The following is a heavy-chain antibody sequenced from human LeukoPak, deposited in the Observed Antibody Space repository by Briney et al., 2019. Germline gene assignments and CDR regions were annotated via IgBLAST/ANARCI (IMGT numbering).Heavy chain of an antibody. V-gene: IGHV4-38-2*02. Sequence: SETLSLTCTVCGYSISSGYYWGWIRQPPGKGLEWIGSIYHSGSTYYNQSLKSRVTISVDTSKNQFSLKLSSVTAADTAVYYCAREVDAAAAYNWFDPWGQGTLVTVSS. CDR2: IYHSGST. CDR1: GYSISSGYY. D-gene: IGHD2-2*01. CDR3: AREVDAAAAYNWFDP. J-gene: IGHJ5*02.